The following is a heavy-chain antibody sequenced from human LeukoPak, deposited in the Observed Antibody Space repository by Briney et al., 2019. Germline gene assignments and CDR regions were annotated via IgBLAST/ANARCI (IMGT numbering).Heavy chain of an antibody. Sequence: SGTLSLTCAVYGGSFSGYYWSWIRQPPGKGLEWIGSIYHSGSTYYNPSLKSRVTISVDTSKNQFSLKLSSVTAADTAVYYCARLIKTSSIAAAGDGWFDPWGQGTLVTVSS. V-gene: IGHV4-34*01. J-gene: IGHJ5*02. CDR1: GGSFSGYY. CDR3: ARLIKTSSIAAAGDGWFDP. CDR2: IYHSGST. D-gene: IGHD6-13*01.